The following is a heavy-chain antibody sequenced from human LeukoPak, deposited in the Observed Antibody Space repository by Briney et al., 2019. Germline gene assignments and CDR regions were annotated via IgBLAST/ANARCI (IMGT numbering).Heavy chain of an antibody. CDR3: ARGATCSN. J-gene: IGHJ4*02. CDR1: GFIFASNH. CDR2: IKQDGTEK. Sequence: GGSLRLSCAASGFIFASNHMTWVRQAPGKGLEWVATIKQDGTEKYYVDSVKGRLTISRDNDKNSLYLQMQSLKPDDTAVYFCARGATCSNWGQGTLVNVSS. V-gene: IGHV3-7*01. D-gene: IGHD2-2*01.